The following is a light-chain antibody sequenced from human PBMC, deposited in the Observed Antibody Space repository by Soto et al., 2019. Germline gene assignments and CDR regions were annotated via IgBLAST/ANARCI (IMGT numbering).Light chain of an antibody. CDR3: QQYNNWPWT. V-gene: IGKV3-15*01. J-gene: IGKJ1*01. Sequence: IMMTQSPATLSVSPGGRATLSCRARQSISDTLAWYEQKPGQAPRLLIHGASTRATGFPARFSGSGSGTDFTLTISSLQSEDFAVYYCQQYNNWPWTFGQGTKV. CDR2: GAS. CDR1: QSISDT.